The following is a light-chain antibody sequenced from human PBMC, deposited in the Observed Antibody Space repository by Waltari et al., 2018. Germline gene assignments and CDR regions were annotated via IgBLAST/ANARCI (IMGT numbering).Light chain of an antibody. CDR1: ALTNEY. CDR2: KDS. J-gene: IGLJ2*01. CDR3: QSADSSGTYVV. V-gene: IGLV3-25*03. Sequence: SYELTQPPSVSVSPGQTARITSSGDALTNEYAYWYQQKPGQAPVLVIYKDSERPSGIPERFSGSSSGTTVTLTISGVQAEDEADYYCQSADSSGTYVVFGGGTKLTVL.